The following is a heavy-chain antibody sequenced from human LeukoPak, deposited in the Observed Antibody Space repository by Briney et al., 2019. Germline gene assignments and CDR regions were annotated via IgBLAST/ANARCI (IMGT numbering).Heavy chain of an antibody. D-gene: IGHD6-19*01. V-gene: IGHV4-59*11. CDR2: VHYSGTT. J-gene: IGHJ4*02. CDR1: GASISSHY. CDR3: ARGGWYLDF. Sequence: SETLSLSCTVSGASISSHYWSWFRQPTGKRLEFIGYVHYSGTTSYTPSLKSRVTMSVDTSRNQFSLKLSSVTAADTAVYFCARGGWYLDFWGQGTLVTVSS.